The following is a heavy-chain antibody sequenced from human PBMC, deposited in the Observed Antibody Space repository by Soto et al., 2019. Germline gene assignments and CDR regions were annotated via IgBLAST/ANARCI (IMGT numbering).Heavy chain of an antibody. D-gene: IGHD6-13*01. V-gene: IGHV1-69*13. CDR2: SVPIYRTA. CDR1: GGTFSSYR. Sequence: SVKVSCKASGGTFSSYRINWVRQAPGQGLEWVGGSVPIYRTADYAQKFQGRVTITADESARTSYMELRSLKSQDTAVYYCVRDSGAKLSSSWGQGTLVTVSS. CDR3: VRDSGAKLSSS. J-gene: IGHJ4*02.